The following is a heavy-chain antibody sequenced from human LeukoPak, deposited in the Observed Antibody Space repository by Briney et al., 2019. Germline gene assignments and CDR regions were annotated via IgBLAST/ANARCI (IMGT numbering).Heavy chain of an antibody. CDR1: GDSISSYY. CDR3: ARPWGYNYGFDP. D-gene: IGHD5-18*01. V-gene: IGHV4-59*08. CDR2: IYYSGST. J-gene: IGHJ5*02. Sequence: SETLSLTCTVSGDSISSYYWSWIRQPPGKGLEWVGYIYYSGSTNYNPSLKSRVTISIDMSKNQFPLKLTSVTAADTAVYFCARPWGYNYGFDPWGQGTLVTVSS.